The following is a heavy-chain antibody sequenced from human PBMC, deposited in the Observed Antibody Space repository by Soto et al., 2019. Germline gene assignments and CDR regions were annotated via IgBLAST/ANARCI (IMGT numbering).Heavy chain of an antibody. D-gene: IGHD3-10*01. CDR1: GFTFSSYA. V-gene: IGHV3-23*01. J-gene: IGHJ4*02. CDR3: AKKWDYYGSGTHDY. Sequence: GGSLRLSCAASGFTFSSYAMSWVRQAPGKGLEWVSAISGSGGSTYYADSVKGRFTISRDNSKNTLYLQMNSLRAEDTAVYYCAKKWDYYGSGTHDYWGQGTLVTVSS. CDR2: ISGSGGST.